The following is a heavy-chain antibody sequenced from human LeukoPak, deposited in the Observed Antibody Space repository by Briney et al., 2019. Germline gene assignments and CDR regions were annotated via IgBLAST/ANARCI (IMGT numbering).Heavy chain of an antibody. CDR1: GFTFSSYW. CDR3: AKGLRYFDWFDFDY. D-gene: IGHD3-9*01. J-gene: IGHJ4*02. CDR2: ISGSGGST. Sequence: GGSLRLSCAASGFTFSSYWMNWARQAPGKGLEWVSAISGSGGSTYYADSVKGRFTISRDNSKNTLYLQMNSLRAEDTAVYYCAKGLRYFDWFDFDYWGQGTLVTVSS. V-gene: IGHV3-23*01.